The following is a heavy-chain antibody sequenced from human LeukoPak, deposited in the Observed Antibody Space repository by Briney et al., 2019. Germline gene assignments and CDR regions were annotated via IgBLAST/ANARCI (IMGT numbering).Heavy chain of an antibody. Sequence: PSETLSLTCTVSGVSISIVDYYWSWIRRPPGKGLEWIGYIYYSGSTYYNPSLKSRVNISVDTSKTQFSLKLSSVTAADTAVYYCAVMVRGVFDYWGQGTLVTVSS. V-gene: IGHV4-30-4*01. J-gene: IGHJ4*02. CDR1: GVSISIVDYY. CDR3: AVMVRGVFDY. CDR2: IYYSGST. D-gene: IGHD3-10*01.